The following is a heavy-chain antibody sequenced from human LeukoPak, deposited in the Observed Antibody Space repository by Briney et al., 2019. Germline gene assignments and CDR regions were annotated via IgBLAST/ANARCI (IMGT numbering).Heavy chain of an antibody. CDR3: ARGSGSLEPNGAFDI. V-gene: IGHV4-59*01. J-gene: IGHJ3*02. D-gene: IGHD1-26*01. CDR1: GGSISSYY. Sequence: SETLSLTCTVSGGSISSYYWSWLRQPPGKGLEWIGYIYYSGSTNYNPSLKSRVTISVDTSKTQFSLKLSSVTAADTAVYYCARGSGSLEPNGAFDIWGQGTMVTVSS. CDR2: IYYSGST.